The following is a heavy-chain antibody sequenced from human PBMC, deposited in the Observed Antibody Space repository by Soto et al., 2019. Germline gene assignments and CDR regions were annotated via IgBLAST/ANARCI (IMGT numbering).Heavy chain of an antibody. CDR2: IKSWSDGGTT. CDR1: GFTFKNAW. D-gene: IGHD1-1*01. CDR3: TTGTTVAKYYFDF. V-gene: IGHV3-15*01. J-gene: IGHJ4*02. Sequence: EGQLVESGGGLVEPGETLRLSCAASGFTFKNAWMSWVRQAPGKGLEWVGRIKSWSDGGTTDYGAHVKGRFRISRDDAKNTLSLQMNSLRTADTAVYYCTTGTTVAKYYFDFWGQGTLVTVSS.